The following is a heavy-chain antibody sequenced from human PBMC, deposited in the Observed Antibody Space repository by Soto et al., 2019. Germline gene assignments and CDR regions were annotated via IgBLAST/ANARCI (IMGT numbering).Heavy chain of an antibody. CDR2: ISSSSSNI. Sequence: GGSLRLSCAASGFTFSSYSMNWVRQAPGKGREWVSYISSSSSNIYYEDAANGRFTISRDNAKNSLTLQMNSLTDEDTAVYYCARTYYYGSGSYYDYYYGMDVWGQGTTVTVSS. J-gene: IGHJ6*02. CDR3: ARTYYYGSGSYYDYYYGMDV. V-gene: IGHV3-48*02. D-gene: IGHD3-10*01. CDR1: GFTFSSYS.